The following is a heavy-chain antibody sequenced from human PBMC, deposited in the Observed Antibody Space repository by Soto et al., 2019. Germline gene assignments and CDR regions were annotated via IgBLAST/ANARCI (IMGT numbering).Heavy chain of an antibody. CDR2: IIPIFGTA. Sequence: QVQLVQSGAEVKKPGSSVKVSCKASGGTFSSYAISCVRQAPGQGLEWMGGIIPIFGTANYAQKFQGRVTITADKSTSTAYMELSRLRSEDTAVYYCARAKVGAYGGNSPFDYWGQGTLVTVSS. V-gene: IGHV1-69*06. D-gene: IGHD4-17*01. CDR3: ARAKVGAYGGNSPFDY. J-gene: IGHJ4*02. CDR1: GGTFSSYA.